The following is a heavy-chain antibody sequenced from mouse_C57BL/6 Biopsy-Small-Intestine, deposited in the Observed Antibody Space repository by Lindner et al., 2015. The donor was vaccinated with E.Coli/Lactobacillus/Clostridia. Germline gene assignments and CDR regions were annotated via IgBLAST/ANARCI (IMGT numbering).Heavy chain of an antibody. V-gene: IGHV10-1*01. CDR3: VRHGDYYGSSYDWYFDV. CDR2: IRSKSNNYAT. CDR1: GFSFNTYA. Sequence: VQLQESGGGLVQPKGSLKLSCAASGFSFNTYAMNWDRQAPGKGLEWVARIRSKSNNYATYYADSVKDRFTISRDDSESMLYLQMNNLKTEDTAMYYCVRHGDYYGSSYDWYFDVWGTGTTVTVSS. J-gene: IGHJ1*03. D-gene: IGHD1-1*01.